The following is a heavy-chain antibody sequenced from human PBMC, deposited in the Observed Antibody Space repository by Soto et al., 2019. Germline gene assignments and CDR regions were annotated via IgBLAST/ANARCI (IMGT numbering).Heavy chain of an antibody. D-gene: IGHD3-10*01. CDR2: INPSDGSI. V-gene: IGHV1-46*01. J-gene: IGHJ5*02. CDR1: GYTFTSYY. Sequence: GASVKVSCKASGYTFTSYYMNWVRQAPGEGLEWMGIINPSDGSINYAQKFQGRVTMTRDTSTSTVYMELSSLRSEDTAVYYCARDPGAGSRFDPWGQGTLVTVSS. CDR3: ARDPGAGSRFDP.